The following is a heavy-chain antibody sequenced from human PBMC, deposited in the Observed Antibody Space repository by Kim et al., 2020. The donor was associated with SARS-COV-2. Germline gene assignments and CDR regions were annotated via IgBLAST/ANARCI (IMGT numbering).Heavy chain of an antibody. Sequence: GGSLRLSCAASGFTFSSYWMSWVRQAPGKGLEWVANIKQDGSEKYYVDSVKGRFTISRDNAKNSLYLQMNSLRAEDTAVYYCARDGGFGVVTVVHYYYGMDVWGQGTTVTVSS. CDR3: ARDGGFGVVTVVHYYYGMDV. D-gene: IGHD3-10*01. CDR1: GFTFSSYW. J-gene: IGHJ6*02. V-gene: IGHV3-7*01. CDR2: IKQDGSEK.